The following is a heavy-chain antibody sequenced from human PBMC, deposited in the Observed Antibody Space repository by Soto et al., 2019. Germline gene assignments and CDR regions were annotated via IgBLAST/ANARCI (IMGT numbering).Heavy chain of an antibody. Sequence: GGSLGLSCAASGFSFSNAWMKWVRQAPGKGLGWVGRIKSKTDGGTTDYAAPVKGRFTISRDDSKNTLYLQMNSLKTEDTAVYYCSRRWLIRGIYYYYGMDVWGQGTTVTVSS. CDR1: GFSFSNAW. CDR3: SRRWLIRGIYYYYGMDV. D-gene: IGHD3-22*01. CDR2: IKSKTDGGTT. J-gene: IGHJ6*02. V-gene: IGHV3-15*07.